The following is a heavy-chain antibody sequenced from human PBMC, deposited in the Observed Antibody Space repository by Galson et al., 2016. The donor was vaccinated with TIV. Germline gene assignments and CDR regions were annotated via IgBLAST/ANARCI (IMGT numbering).Heavy chain of an antibody. Sequence: VSGGSLSSSTYYWGWIRQAPGKGLEWIGSSYYSGDTYYNPSLKSRLTVSVDTSKNHFSLKLNGVTATDTAVYYCARHREWELGAFDIWGQGTMVTVSS. CDR2: SYYSGDT. CDR3: ARHREWELGAFDI. V-gene: IGHV4-39*01. D-gene: IGHD1-7*01. CDR1: GGSLSSSTYY. J-gene: IGHJ3*02.